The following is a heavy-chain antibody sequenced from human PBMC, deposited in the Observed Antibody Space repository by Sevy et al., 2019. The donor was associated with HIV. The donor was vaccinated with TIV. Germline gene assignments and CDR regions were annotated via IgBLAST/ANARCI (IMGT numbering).Heavy chain of an antibody. V-gene: IGHV3-30*02. Sequence: GGSLRLSCAASIFTFNIYGMQWVRQAPGKGLEWVAYMRKDGLTTYYADSVKGRFTISRDSSKKRLYLQMNSLRIEDAALYYCTRETTYYDASGPVPGDIWGQGTMVTVSS. CDR1: IFTFNIYG. J-gene: IGHJ3*02. CDR2: MRKDGLTT. D-gene: IGHD3-16*01. CDR3: TRETTYYDASGPVPGDI.